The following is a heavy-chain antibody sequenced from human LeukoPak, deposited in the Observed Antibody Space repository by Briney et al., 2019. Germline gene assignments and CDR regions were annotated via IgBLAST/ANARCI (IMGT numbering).Heavy chain of an antibody. D-gene: IGHD3-22*01. CDR2: IYHSGST. CDR3: ARQTYDSGPYAFDI. Sequence: PSETLSLTCAVSGCSISSGYYWGWIRQPPGKGLEWIGSIYHSGSTYYNPSLKSRVTISVDTSKNQFSLKLSSVTAADTAVYYCARQTYDSGPYAFDIWGQGTMVTVSS. J-gene: IGHJ3*02. CDR1: GCSISSGYY. V-gene: IGHV4-38-2*01.